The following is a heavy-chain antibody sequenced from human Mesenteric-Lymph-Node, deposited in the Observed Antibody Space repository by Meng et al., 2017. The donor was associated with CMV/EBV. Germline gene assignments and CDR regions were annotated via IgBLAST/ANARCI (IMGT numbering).Heavy chain of an antibody. CDR1: GYNFTSYW. D-gene: IGHD3-10*01. J-gene: IGHJ4*02. Sequence: GYNFTSYWMGWVRQMPGKGLEWMGSIDAGDTYTNYIQSIQGHVTISADNSISTAYLQWSSLKAADTAMYYCAREAHYYYAGGLYSDYWGQGTLVTVSS. CDR3: AREAHYYYAGGLYSDY. CDR2: IDAGDTYT. V-gene: IGHV5-10-1*01.